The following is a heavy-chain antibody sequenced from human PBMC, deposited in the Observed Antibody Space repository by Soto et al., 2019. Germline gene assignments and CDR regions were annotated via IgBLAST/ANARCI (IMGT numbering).Heavy chain of an antibody. CDR3: SRGTNMVRGVITYYYYDMDV. D-gene: IGHD3-10*01. Sequence: QVQLVQSGAEVKKPGASVKVSCKASGYTFTGYYMHWVRQAPGQGLEWMGWINPNSGGTNYAQKFEGRVTMTRDTCISKAYMELSRLRCDDTAVYYCSRGTNMVRGVITYYYYDMDVWGQGTTVNVSS. V-gene: IGHV1-2*02. J-gene: IGHJ6*02. CDR2: INPNSGGT. CDR1: GYTFTGYY.